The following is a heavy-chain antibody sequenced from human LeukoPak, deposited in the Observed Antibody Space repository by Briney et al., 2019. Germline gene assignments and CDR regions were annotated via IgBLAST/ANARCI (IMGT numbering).Heavy chain of an antibody. V-gene: IGHV3-30*02. CDR3: AKNKAYCSSTSCLNWFDP. CDR1: GFTFSSYG. J-gene: IGHJ5*02. CDR2: IRYDGSNK. D-gene: IGHD2-2*01. Sequence: GGSLRLSCAASGFTFSSYGMHWVRQAPGKGLEWVAFIRYDGSNKYYADSVKGRFTISRDNSKSTLYLQMNSPRAEDTAVYYCAKNKAYCSSTSCLNWFDPWGQGTLVTVSS.